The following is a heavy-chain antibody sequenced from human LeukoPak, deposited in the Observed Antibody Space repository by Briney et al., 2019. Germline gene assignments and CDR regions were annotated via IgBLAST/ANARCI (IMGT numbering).Heavy chain of an antibody. J-gene: IGHJ4*02. V-gene: IGHV3-66*02. CDR2: IYSGGST. CDR3: TKDRPEAYFDY. Sequence: GGSLRLSCAASGFTVSSNYMSWVRQAPGKGLEWVSVIYSGGSTYYADSVKGRFTISRDNSKSMLYLQMNSLRGEDTAVYYCTKDRPEAYFDYWGQGTLVTVSS. CDR1: GFTVSSNY. D-gene: IGHD2-2*01.